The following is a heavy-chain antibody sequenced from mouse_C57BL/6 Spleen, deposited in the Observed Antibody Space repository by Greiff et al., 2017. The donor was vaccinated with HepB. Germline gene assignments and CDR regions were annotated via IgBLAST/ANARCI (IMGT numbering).Heavy chain of an antibody. CDR1: GYTFTDYE. V-gene: IGHV1-15*01. Sequence: QVQLQQSGAELVRPGASVTLSCKASGYTFTDYEMHWVKQTPVHGLEWIGAIDPETGGTAYNQKFKGKAILTADKSSSTAYMELRSLTSEDSAVYYCTRYDDPYYFDYWGQGTTLTVSS. CDR3: TRYDDPYYFDY. D-gene: IGHD2-4*01. CDR2: IDPETGGT. J-gene: IGHJ2*01.